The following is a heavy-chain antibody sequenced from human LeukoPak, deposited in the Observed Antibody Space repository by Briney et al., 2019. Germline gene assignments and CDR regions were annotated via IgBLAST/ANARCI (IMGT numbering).Heavy chain of an antibody. J-gene: IGHJ4*02. CDR2: ISSSSSYI. V-gene: IGHV3-21*01. D-gene: IGHD3-16*01. Sequence: GGSLRLSCAASGFTFSSYSMNWVRQAPGKGLECVSSISSSSSYIYYVDSVKGRFTISRDNAKNSLYLQMNSLRAQEPAVDYCGRDPSYDYVWGSSDYWGQGNLVTVSS. CDR3: GRDPSYDYVWGSSDY. CDR1: GFTFSSYS.